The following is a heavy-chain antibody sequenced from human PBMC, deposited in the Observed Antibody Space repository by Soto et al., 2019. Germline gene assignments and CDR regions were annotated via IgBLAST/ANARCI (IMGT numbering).Heavy chain of an antibody. D-gene: IGHD6-19*01. CDR2: IYYSGST. Sequence: QLQLQESGPGLVKPSETLSLTCTVSGGSISSSSYYWGWIRQPPGKGLEWIGSIYYSGSTYYNPSLKSRVTISVDTSKNQFSLKLSSVTAADTAVYYCARLIAVAASGCVDYWGQGTLVTVSS. J-gene: IGHJ4*02. V-gene: IGHV4-39*01. CDR1: GGSISSSSYY. CDR3: ARLIAVAASGCVDY.